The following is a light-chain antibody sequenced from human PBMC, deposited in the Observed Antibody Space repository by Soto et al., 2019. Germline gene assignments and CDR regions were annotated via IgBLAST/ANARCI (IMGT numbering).Light chain of an antibody. CDR3: NSYSGSSAPVI. J-gene: IGLJ2*01. Sequence: QSALTQPASVSGSPGQSITISCTGTSSDIGNYNYVSWYQRHPGKAPKLIIYAVSSRPSGISHRFSGSKSGDTASLTISGLQLEDEDDYYCNSYSGSSAPVIFGGGTKLTVL. CDR2: AVS. CDR1: SSDIGNYNY. V-gene: IGLV2-14*01.